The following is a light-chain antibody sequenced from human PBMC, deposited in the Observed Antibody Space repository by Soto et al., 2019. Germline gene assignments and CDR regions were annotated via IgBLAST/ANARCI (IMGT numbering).Light chain of an antibody. Sequence: QSVLTQPASVSGSPGQSITISCTGTGSDIGSYNFVSWYQHHPGKAPKLMIYEVSNRPSGVSDRFSGSKSDNTASLSISGXQAEDEGDYYCYSYTSSSTYVFGTGTKVTVL. CDR3: YSYTSSSTYV. V-gene: IGLV2-14*01. CDR2: EVS. J-gene: IGLJ1*01. CDR1: GSDIGSYNF.